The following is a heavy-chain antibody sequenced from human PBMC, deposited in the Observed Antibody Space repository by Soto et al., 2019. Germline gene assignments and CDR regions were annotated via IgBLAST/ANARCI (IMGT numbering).Heavy chain of an antibody. J-gene: IGHJ4*02. CDR1: GFTFSDYY. CDR2: ISSSSSYT. V-gene: IGHV3-11*05. CDR3: AGVSLAIGACATYDF. D-gene: IGHD5-12*01. Sequence: QVQLVESGGGLVKPGGSLRLSCAASGFTFSDYYMSWIRQAPGKGLEWVSYISSSSSYTNYADSVKGRFTNSRDNANNSRHLQLNSLRAEDTAVYYCAGVSLAIGACATYDFRAQGHLVTVSS.